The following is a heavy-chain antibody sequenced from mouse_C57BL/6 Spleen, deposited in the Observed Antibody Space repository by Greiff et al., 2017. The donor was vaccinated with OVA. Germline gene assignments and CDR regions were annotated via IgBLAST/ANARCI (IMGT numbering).Heavy chain of an antibody. J-gene: IGHJ2*01. CDR1: GYTFTSYW. CDR3: ARRTVGY. CDR2: IDPSDSYT. Sequence: QVHLQQPGAELVKPGASVKLSCKASGYTFTSYWMQWVKQRPGQGLEWIGEIDPSDSYTNYNQKFKGKATLTVDTSSSTAYMQLSSLTSEDSAVYYCARRTVGYWGQGTTLTVSS. V-gene: IGHV1-50*01. D-gene: IGHD1-1*01.